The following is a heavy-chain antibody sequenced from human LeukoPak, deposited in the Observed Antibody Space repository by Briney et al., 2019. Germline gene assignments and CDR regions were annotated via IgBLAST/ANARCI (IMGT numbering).Heavy chain of an antibody. J-gene: IGHJ3*01. Sequence: GGSLRLSCAASGFTFTDYWMSWVRQVPGKGLERVAIIKQDGSEKFYVDSVKGRFTISRDDAENSLSLQINSLRVEDTALYYCARVLRSYCCAVDLWGQGTMVTVSS. V-gene: IGHV3-7*01. CDR2: IKQDGSEK. CDR1: GFTFTDYW. D-gene: IGHD3-16*02. CDR3: ARVLRSYCCAVDL.